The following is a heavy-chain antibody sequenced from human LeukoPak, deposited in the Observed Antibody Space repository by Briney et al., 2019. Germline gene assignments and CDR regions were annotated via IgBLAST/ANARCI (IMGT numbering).Heavy chain of an antibody. Sequence: GGSLRLSCAASGFTFSSYGMHWARQAPGKGLEWVAFIRYDGSNKYYADSVKGRFTISRDNSKNTLYLQMNSLRAEDTAVYYCAKGPRPMPPYYYYYMDVWGKGTTVTVSS. D-gene: IGHD2-2*01. CDR1: GFTFSSYG. CDR2: IRYDGSNK. J-gene: IGHJ6*03. CDR3: AKGPRPMPPYYYYYMDV. V-gene: IGHV3-30*02.